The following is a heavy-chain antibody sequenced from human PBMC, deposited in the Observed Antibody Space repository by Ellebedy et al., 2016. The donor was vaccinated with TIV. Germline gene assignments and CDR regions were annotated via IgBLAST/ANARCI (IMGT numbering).Heavy chain of an antibody. CDR3: ARDASGSYYAEFVWFDP. D-gene: IGHD3-10*01. V-gene: IGHV3-21*01. CDR2: ISPGSTYT. Sequence: GGSLRLXXAASGFTFKSYTMNWVRQAPGKGLEWVSSISPGSTYTYYADSVTGRFTISRDNAKNSVYLQMNSLRAEDTAVYYCARDASGSYYAEFVWFDPWGQGTLVTVSS. J-gene: IGHJ5*02. CDR1: GFTFKSYT.